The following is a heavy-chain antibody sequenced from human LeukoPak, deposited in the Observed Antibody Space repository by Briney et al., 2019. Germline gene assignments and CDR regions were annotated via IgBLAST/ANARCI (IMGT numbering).Heavy chain of an antibody. CDR3: ARGPDSYCSGGSCYSGDY. D-gene: IGHD2-15*01. J-gene: IGHJ4*02. CDR2: ISYDGSNK. CDR1: GFTFSSYA. Sequence: GGSLRLSCAASGFTFSSYAMHWVRQAPGKGLEWVAVISYDGSNKYYADSVKGRFTISRDNSKNTLYLQMNSLRAEDTAVYYCARGPDSYCSGGSCYSGDYWGQGTLVTVSS. V-gene: IGHV3-30-3*01.